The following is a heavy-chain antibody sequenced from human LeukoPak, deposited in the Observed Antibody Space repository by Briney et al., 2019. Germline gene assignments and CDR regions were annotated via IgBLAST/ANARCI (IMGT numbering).Heavy chain of an antibody. CDR1: RFTFTTYS. J-gene: IGHJ4*02. D-gene: IGHD2-2*01. V-gene: IGHV3-21*01. Sequence: GGSLRLSCAASRFTFTTYSMNWVRQAPGKGLEWVSYISSSGTYLFYGDSGKGRFTTSRDNANNSLSQQMTSLRVEDTAVYDCVRDPSEASHPYYFDYWGQGTLVTVSS. CDR2: ISSSGTYL. CDR3: VRDPSEASHPYYFDY.